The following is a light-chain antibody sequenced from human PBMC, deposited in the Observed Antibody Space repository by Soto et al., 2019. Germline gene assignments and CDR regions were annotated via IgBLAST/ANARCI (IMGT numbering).Light chain of an antibody. Sequence: EVVLTQSPATLSLSPGDRATLSCRAGQSVSKFIAWYQHKPGQAPRLLIYDASNRATGIPARFSGSGSGTDFTLTITSLESKDFAVYYCQHRGRFGQGTKVDIK. CDR3: QHRGR. V-gene: IGKV3-11*01. CDR1: QSVSKF. CDR2: DAS. J-gene: IGKJ1*01.